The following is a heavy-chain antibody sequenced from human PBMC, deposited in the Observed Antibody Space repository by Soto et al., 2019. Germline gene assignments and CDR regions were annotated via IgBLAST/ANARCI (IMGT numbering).Heavy chain of an antibody. J-gene: IGHJ4*02. V-gene: IGHV3-23*01. CDR1: GFTFSVYA. D-gene: IGHD3-10*01. CDR2: ISGSGDST. CDR3: AKALYGGFTY. Sequence: EVRLLESGGGLVQPGGSLSLSCAASGFTFSVYAMIWVRRAPGKGLGWASGISGSGDSTHYADSVKGRFTVSRDNSKSMLYLQTNSLRAEDTAIYYCAKALYGGFTYWGQGTLVTVSS.